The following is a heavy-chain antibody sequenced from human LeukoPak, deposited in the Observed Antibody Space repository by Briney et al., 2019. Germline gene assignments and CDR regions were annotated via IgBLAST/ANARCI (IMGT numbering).Heavy chain of an antibody. D-gene: IGHD3-10*01. CDR2: ISSSSSYI. CDR1: GFTFNTYT. CDR3: ARDGSGSDFSLDH. Sequence: GGSLRLSCVDSGFTFNTYTINWVSQAPGKGLEWVSSISSSSSYIHYADSVKGRFTISRDNAKNSLYLQMNSLRAEDTAVYYCARDGSGSDFSLDHWGQGTLVTVSS. J-gene: IGHJ4*02. V-gene: IGHV3-21*01.